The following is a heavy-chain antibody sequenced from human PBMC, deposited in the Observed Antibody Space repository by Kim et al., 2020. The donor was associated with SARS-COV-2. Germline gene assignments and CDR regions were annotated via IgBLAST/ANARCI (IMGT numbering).Heavy chain of an antibody. D-gene: IGHD1-7*01. CDR3: ARSGNWNYIFYYYGMDV. CDR2: INHSGST. V-gene: IGHV4-34*01. CDR1: GGSFSGYY. J-gene: IGHJ6*02. Sequence: SETLSLTCAVYGGSFSGYYWSWIRQPPGKGLEWIGEINHSGSTNYNPSLKSRVTISVDTSKNQFSLKLSSVTAADTAVYYCARSGNWNYIFYYYGMDVWGQGTTVTVSS.